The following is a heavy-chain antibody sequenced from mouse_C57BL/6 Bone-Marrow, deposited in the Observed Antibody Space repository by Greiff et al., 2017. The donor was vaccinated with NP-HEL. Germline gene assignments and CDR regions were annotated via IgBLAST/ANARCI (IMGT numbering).Heavy chain of an antibody. CDR3: ARDYYGPIDY. Sequence: QVQLQQPGAELVMPGASVKLSCKASGYTFTSYWMHWVKQRPGQGLEWIGEIDPSDSYTNYNQKFKGQSTLTVDKSSSTAYMPLSSLTSEDSAVYYCARDYYGPIDYWGQGTTLTVSS. D-gene: IGHD1-1*01. J-gene: IGHJ2*01. V-gene: IGHV1-69*01. CDR1: GYTFTSYW. CDR2: IDPSDSYT.